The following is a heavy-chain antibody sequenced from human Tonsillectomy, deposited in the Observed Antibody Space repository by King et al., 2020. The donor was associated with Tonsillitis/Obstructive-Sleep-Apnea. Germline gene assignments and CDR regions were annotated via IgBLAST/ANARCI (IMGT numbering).Heavy chain of an antibody. CDR1: GFSLSTSGVG. D-gene: IGHD3-22*01. CDR2: IYLDDDK. J-gene: IGHJ5*02. V-gene: IGHV2-5*02. CDR3: AHSPQCDYYDDSSGYYSVWFDP. Sequence: TLKESGPTLVKPTQTLTLTCTFSGFSLSTSGVGVGWIRQPPGKALEWLALIYLDDDKRYSPSLKNRLTITKDTPKNQVVLTMTNMDPVDTATYYCAHSPQCDYYDDSSGYYSVWFDPWGHGTLVTVSS.